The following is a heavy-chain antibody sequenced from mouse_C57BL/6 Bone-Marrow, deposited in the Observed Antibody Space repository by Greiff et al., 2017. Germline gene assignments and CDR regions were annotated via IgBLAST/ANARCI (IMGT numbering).Heavy chain of an antibody. J-gene: IGHJ2*01. D-gene: IGHD1-1*01. CDR2: IDPEDGET. CDR3: AGGDYYGTKSYFDY. V-gene: IGHV14-2*01. Sequence: EVKLVESGAELVKPGASVKLSCTASGFNIKDYYMHWVKQRTEQGLEWIGRIDPEDGETKYAPKFQGKATITADTSSNTAYLQLSSLTSEDTAVYYCAGGDYYGTKSYFDYWGQGTTLTVSS. CDR1: GFNIKDYY.